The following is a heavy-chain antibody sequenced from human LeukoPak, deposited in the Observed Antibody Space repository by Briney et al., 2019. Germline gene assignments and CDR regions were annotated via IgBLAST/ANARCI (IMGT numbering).Heavy chain of an antibody. D-gene: IGHD3-9*01. V-gene: IGHV3-7*01. CDR1: GFTFSGYW. J-gene: IGHJ3*02. CDR2: IKQDGSEI. Sequence: GGSLRLSCAASGFTFSGYWMDWVRQAPGKGLEWVATIKQDGSEIYYVDSVKGRFTISRDNAQNSLYLQMNSLRAEDTAVYYCARECTICLGAFDIWGQGTMVTVSS. CDR3: ARECTICLGAFDI.